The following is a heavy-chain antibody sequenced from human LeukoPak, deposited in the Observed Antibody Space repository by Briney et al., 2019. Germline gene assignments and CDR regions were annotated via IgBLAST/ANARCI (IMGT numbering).Heavy chain of an antibody. CDR2: ISSTSSTI. D-gene: IGHD3-3*01. V-gene: IGHV3-48*02. J-gene: IGHJ4*02. CDR3: ARRSDYFDY. Sequence: PGGSLRLSCATSGFTFSNYGFHWVRQAPGKGLEWVSSISSTSSTIYYADSVKGRFTISRDNAKNSLYLQRNSLRDEDTAVYYCARRSDYFDYWGQGTLVTVSS. CDR1: GFTFSNYG.